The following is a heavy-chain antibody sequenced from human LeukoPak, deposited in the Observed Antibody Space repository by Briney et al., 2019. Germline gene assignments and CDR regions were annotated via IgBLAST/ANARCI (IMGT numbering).Heavy chain of an antibody. CDR1: GFIFSDYG. V-gene: IGHV3-33*01. Sequence: GRSLRLSCAVSGFIFSDYGFHWVPQAPGKGVECVAVTRFDGSIKQYADSVKGRFTISRDDSKNTLYLQMNFLKSEDTAVYYCARWGGTRQYYFDYWGQGTLVTVSS. J-gene: IGHJ4*02. CDR3: ARWGGTRQYYFDY. D-gene: IGHD1-1*01. CDR2: TRFDGSIK.